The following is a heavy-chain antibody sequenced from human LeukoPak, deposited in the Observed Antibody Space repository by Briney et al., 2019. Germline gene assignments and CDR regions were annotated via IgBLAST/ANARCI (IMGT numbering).Heavy chain of an antibody. V-gene: IGHV1-18*01. CDR3: ARTISYSGSYYMYDY. D-gene: IGHD1-26*01. J-gene: IGHJ4*02. CDR2: ISAYNGNT. Sequence: ASVKVSCKASGYTFTSYGISWVRQAPGQGLEWMGWISAYNGNTNYAQKLQGRVTMTTDTSTSTAYMELRSLRSDDTAVYYCARTISYSGSYYMYDYWGQGTLVTVSS. CDR1: GYTFTSYG.